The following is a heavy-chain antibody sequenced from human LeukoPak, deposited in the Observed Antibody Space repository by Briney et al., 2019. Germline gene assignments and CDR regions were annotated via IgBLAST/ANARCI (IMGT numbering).Heavy chain of an antibody. J-gene: IGHJ4*02. V-gene: IGHV1-2*02. CDR3: ARSNVLRYFDWLLFFDY. Sequence: GASVKVSCKASGYTFTGYYMHWVRQAPGQGLEWMGWINPNSGGTNYAQKFQGRVTMTRDTSISTAYMELSRLRSDDTAVYYCARSNVLRYFDWLLFFDYWGQGTLVTVSS. CDR1: GYTFTGYY. D-gene: IGHD3-9*01. CDR2: INPNSGGT.